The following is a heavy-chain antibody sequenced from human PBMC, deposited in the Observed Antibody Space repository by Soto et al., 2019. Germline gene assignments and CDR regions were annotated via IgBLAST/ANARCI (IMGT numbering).Heavy chain of an antibody. J-gene: IGHJ6*02. CDR1: GFTFSSYS. CDR2: ISSSSSYI. V-gene: IGHV3-21*01. Sequence: GGSLRLSCAASGFTFSSYSMNWVRQAPGKGLEWVSSISSSSSYIYYADSVKGRFTISRDNAKNSLYLQMNSLRAEDTAVYYCARDWGSSSDYYYGMDVWGQGTTVTVSS. D-gene: IGHD6-6*01. CDR3: ARDWGSSSDYYYGMDV.